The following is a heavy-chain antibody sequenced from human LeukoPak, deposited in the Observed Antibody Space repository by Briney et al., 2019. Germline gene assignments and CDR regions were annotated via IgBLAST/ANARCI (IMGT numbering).Heavy chain of an antibody. Sequence: GESLKISCKASGYSFTSYWIGWVRQMPGKGLEWMGIIYPGDSDTRYSPSFQGQVTISADESISTTYLQWSSLKASDTAMYYCAGRADRYCSGGSCPLSWWYFDLWGRGTLVTVSS. D-gene: IGHD2-15*01. CDR2: IYPGDSDT. CDR3: AGRADRYCSGGSCPLSWWYFDL. V-gene: IGHV5-51*01. CDR1: GYSFTSYW. J-gene: IGHJ2*01.